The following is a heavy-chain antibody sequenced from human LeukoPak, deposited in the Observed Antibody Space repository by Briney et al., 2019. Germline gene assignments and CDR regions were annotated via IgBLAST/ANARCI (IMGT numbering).Heavy chain of an antibody. CDR3: AGHNQWLVLRWFDP. Sequence: PSETLSLTCTVSGGSISTGRYFWAWIRQSPEKGLEWIGSVFYSGNSYKNPSLKSRVTISVDTSKNQFSLEVHSVTVADSATYYCAGHNQWLVLRWFDPWGHGAPVTVSS. V-gene: IGHV4-39*01. D-gene: IGHD6-19*01. CDR2: VFYSGNS. J-gene: IGHJ5*02. CDR1: GGSISTGRYF.